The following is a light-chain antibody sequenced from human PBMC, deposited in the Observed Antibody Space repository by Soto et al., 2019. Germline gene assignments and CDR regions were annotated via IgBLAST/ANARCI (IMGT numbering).Light chain of an antibody. Sequence: EIVLTQSPGTLSLSPGERATLSCRASQSVSSRYLAWYQQKPGQAPRPLIYGSSSRATGIPGRFSGSGSGTDFTLTIRRLEPEDFAVYYCQQYGSSPQVTFGPGTKVDIK. CDR2: GSS. J-gene: IGKJ3*01. V-gene: IGKV3-20*01. CDR1: QSVSSRY. CDR3: QQYGSSPQVT.